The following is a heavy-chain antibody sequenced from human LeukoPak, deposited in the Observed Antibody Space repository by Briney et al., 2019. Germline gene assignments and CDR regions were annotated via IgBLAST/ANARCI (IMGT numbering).Heavy chain of an antibody. Sequence: GGSLRLSCAASGFTFSSSAMSWVRQAPGKGLEWVSVISGSVGSTYYADSVKGRFTISRDNSKNTLYLKMNSLRAEDMAVYYGAKGPGPAVYSGYPYYFDYWGEGTLVTVSS. CDR3: AKGPGPAVYSGYPYYFDY. D-gene: IGHD5-12*01. J-gene: IGHJ4*02. V-gene: IGHV3-23*01. CDR1: GFTFSSSA. CDR2: ISGSVGST.